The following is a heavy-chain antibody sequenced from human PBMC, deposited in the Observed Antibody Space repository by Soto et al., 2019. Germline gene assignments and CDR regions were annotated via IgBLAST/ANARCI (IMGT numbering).Heavy chain of an antibody. Sequence: PGVSLRLSCAASGFTFVDFAMYWVRQVPGKGLEWVSGISWNSGRIDYADSVKGRFTISRDNAKISLYLQMNSLRAEDTALYYCEKDAFSGNSYGSGFDYWAEGTLGPVPS. CDR3: EKDAFSGNSYGSGFDY. D-gene: IGHD5-18*01. CDR1: GFTFVDFA. V-gene: IGHV3-9*01. J-gene: IGHJ4*02. CDR2: ISWNSGRI.